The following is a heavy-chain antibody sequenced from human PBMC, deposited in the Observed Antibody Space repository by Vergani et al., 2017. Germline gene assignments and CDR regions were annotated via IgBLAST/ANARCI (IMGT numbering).Heavy chain of an antibody. CDR1: GFTFSSYS. J-gene: IGHJ6*02. CDR2: ISSSGSTI. D-gene: IGHD6-13*01. V-gene: IGHV3-48*04. CDR3: ARDFSSSWPTYYYYGMDV. Sequence: EVQLLESGGGLVQPGGSLRLSCAASGFTFSSYSMNWVRQAPGKGLEGVSSISSSGSTIYYADSVKGRFTISRDNAKNSLYLQMNSLRAEDTAVYYCARDFSSSWPTYYYYGMDVWGQGTTVTVSS.